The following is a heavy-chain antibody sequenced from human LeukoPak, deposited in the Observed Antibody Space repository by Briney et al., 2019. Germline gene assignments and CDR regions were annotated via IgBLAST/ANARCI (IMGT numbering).Heavy chain of an antibody. CDR3: ARDHRIELLWFGESSSYYMDV. V-gene: IGHV3-7*01. Sequence: GGSLRLSCAASGFTFSSYWMSWVRQAPGKGLEWVANIKQDGSEKYYVDSMKGRFTISRDNAKNSLYLQMNSLRAEDTAVYYCARDHRIELLWFGESSSYYMDVWGKGTTVTISS. CDR1: GFTFSSYW. J-gene: IGHJ6*03. CDR2: IKQDGSEK. D-gene: IGHD3-10*01.